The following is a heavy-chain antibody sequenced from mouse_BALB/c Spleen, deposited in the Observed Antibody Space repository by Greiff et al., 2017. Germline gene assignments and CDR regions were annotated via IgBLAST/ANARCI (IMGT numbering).Heavy chain of an antibody. D-gene: IGHD2-4*01. J-gene: IGHJ4*01. CDR3: AREDYDRGYYAMDY. CDR2: IYPYNGGT. CDR1: GYTFTDYN. V-gene: IGHV1S29*02. Sequence: EVQLQQSGPELVKPGASVKISCKASGYTFTDYNMHWVKQSHGKSLEWIGYIYPYNGGTGYNQKFKSKATLTVDNSSSTAYMELRSLTSEDSAVYYCAREDYDRGYYAMDYWGQGTSVTVSS.